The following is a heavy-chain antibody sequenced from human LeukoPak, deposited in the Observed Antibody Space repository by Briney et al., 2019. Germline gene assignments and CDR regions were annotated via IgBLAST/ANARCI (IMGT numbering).Heavy chain of an antibody. CDR2: IYTSGST. CDR1: GGSISSYY. V-gene: IGHV4-4*07. CDR3: ARLRGEPYYYYYMDV. Sequence: SETLSLTCTVSGGSISSYYWSWIRQPAGKGLEWIGRIYTSGSTNYNPSLKSRVTMSVDTSKNQFTLKLSSVTAADTAVYYCARLRGEPYYYYYMDVWGKGTTVTVSS. D-gene: IGHD1-14*01. J-gene: IGHJ6*03.